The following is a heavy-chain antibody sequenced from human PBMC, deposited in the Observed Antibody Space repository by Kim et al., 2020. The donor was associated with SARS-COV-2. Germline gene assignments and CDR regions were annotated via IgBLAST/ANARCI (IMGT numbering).Heavy chain of an antibody. V-gene: IGHV3-43*02. CDR3: AKGDQLLIRI. CDR2: ISGDGGST. J-gene: IGHJ1*01. Sequence: GGSLRLSCAASGFIFDKYAMHWVRQAPGKGLEWVSLISGDGGSTYYADSVKGRLTISRDNDRNSLYLQLASLRTEDTAFYYCAKGDQLLIRIWDQRTLVTVSS. D-gene: IGHD2-2*01. CDR1: GFIFDKYA.